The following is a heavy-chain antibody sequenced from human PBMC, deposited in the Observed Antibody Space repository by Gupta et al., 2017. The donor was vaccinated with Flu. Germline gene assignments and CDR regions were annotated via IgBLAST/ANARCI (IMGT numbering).Heavy chain of an antibody. J-gene: IGHJ4*02. Sequence: VQLLESGGDLVQPGGSLRLSCAASGFTFSTYAMSWVRQAPGKGLEWVSAISHSGGVTYYADSVKGRFTISRDNSQNTLYLQMNSLGAEDTALYYCAKVSPPGSGSLPFDCWGQGTLVTVSS. CDR2: ISHSGGVT. V-gene: IGHV3-23*01. D-gene: IGHD3-10*01. CDR1: GFTFSTYA. CDR3: AKVSPPGSGSLPFDC.